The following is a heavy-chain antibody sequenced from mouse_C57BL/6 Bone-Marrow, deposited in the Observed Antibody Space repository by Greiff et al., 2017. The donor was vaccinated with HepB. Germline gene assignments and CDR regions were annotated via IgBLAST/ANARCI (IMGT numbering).Heavy chain of an antibody. CDR1: GYAFSSYW. CDR2: IYPGDGDT. V-gene: IGHV1-80*01. D-gene: IGHD3-2*02. Sequence: QVQLKESGAELVKPGASVKISCTASGYAFSSYWMNWVKQRPGKGLEWIGQIYPGDGDTNYNGKFKGKATLTADKSSSTAYMQLSSLTSEDSAVYFCARKAQATSFDYWGQGTTLTVSS. CDR3: ARKAQATSFDY. J-gene: IGHJ2*01.